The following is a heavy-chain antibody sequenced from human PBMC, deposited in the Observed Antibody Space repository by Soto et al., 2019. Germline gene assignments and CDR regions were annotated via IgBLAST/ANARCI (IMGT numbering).Heavy chain of an antibody. CDR3: AKDRPRTTSGYFFDY. J-gene: IGHJ4*02. D-gene: IGHD1-1*01. CDR2: IMPGSSHI. Sequence: GGSLRLSCAAAGVTFSIYSMNWVRQAPGKGLEWVSYIMPGSSHIFYADSVKGRFTISRDNAKNSLYLQMNSLRAEDTALYYCAKDRPRTTSGYFFDYWAQGTPVTVSS. CDR1: GVTFSIYS. V-gene: IGHV3-48*01.